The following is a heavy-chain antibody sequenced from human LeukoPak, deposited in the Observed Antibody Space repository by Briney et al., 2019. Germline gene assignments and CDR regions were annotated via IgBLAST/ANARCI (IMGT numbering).Heavy chain of an antibody. V-gene: IGHV3-33*01. D-gene: IGHD3-9*01. CDR1: GFTLSSYG. CDR3: ARDHAYDILTGYYHYYYGMDV. J-gene: IGHJ6*02. CDR2: IWYDGSNK. Sequence: PGGSLRLSCAASGFTLSSYGMHWVRQAPGKGLEWVAVIWYDGSNKYYADSVKGRLTISRDNSKNTLYLQMNSLRAEDTAVYYCARDHAYDILTGYYHYYYGMDVWGQGTTVTVSS.